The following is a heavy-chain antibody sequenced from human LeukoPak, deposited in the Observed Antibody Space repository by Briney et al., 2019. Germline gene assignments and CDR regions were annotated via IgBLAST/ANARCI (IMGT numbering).Heavy chain of an antibody. CDR2: ISGSGGST. V-gene: IGHV3-23*01. CDR3: AKYSSSWYVAAFDY. J-gene: IGHJ4*02. Sequence: GGSLRLSCAASGFTFSSYAMSWVRQAPGKGLEWVSAISGSGGSTYYADSVKGRFTISRDNSKHTLYLQMTSLRAEDTAVYYCAKYSSSWYVAAFDYWGQGTLVAVSS. CDR1: GFTFSSYA. D-gene: IGHD6-13*01.